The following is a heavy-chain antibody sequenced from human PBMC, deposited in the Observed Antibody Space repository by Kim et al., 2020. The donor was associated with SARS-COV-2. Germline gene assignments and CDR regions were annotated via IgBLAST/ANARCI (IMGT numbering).Heavy chain of an antibody. Sequence: GGSLRLSCAASGFTFSNAWMSWVRQAPGKGLEWVGRIKSKTDGGTTDYAAPVKGRFTISRDDSKNTLYLQMNSLKTEDTAVYYCTTFSAWGYYDILTGYYGLGSRWGQGTLVTVSS. J-gene: IGHJ4*02. D-gene: IGHD3-9*01. CDR1: GFTFSNAW. CDR2: IKSKTDGGTT. V-gene: IGHV3-15*01. CDR3: TTFSAWGYYDILTGYYGLGSR.